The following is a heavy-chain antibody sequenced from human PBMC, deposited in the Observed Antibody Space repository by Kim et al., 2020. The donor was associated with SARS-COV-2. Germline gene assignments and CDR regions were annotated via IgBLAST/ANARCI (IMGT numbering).Heavy chain of an antibody. J-gene: IGHJ4*02. CDR2: IYYSGST. CDR1: GGSISSSSYY. Sequence: SETLSLTCTVSGGSISSSSYYWGWIRQPPGKGLEWIGSIYYSGSTYYNPSLKSRVTISVDTSKNQFSLKLSSVTAADTAVYYCARLPNFLYYFDYWGQGT. V-gene: IGHV4-39*01. CDR3: ARLPNFLYYFDY. D-gene: IGHD7-27*01.